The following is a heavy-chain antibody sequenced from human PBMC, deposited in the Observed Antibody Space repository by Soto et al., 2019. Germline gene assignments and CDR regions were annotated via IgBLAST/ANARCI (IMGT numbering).Heavy chain of an antibody. CDR1: GFMFSNYG. Sequence: GSLRLSCAGSGFMFSNYGMHLVRRAPGKGLEWVAFISYDGGETFYADSVKGRFTISRDNSERTLFLHMRSLKKEDTAVYYCAITTVADASFAYWGQGTLVT. D-gene: IGHD4-4*01. V-gene: IGHV3-30*03. J-gene: IGHJ4*02. CDR3: AITTVADASFAY. CDR2: ISYDGGET.